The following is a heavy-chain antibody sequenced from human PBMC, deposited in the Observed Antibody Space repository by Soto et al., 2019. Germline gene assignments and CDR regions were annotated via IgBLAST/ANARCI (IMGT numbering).Heavy chain of an antibody. CDR3: GRGDPPDC. CDR2: IRQDGGEK. CDR1: RFTFSDYW. Sequence: PGGSLRLSCAASRFTFSDYWMTWVRQAPGKGLEWVANIRQDGGEKFYVDSVRGRFTISRDNAQNSLYLQLNTLRAEDTAVYYCGRGDPPDCWGQGTQVTVSS. J-gene: IGHJ4*02. V-gene: IGHV3-7*03.